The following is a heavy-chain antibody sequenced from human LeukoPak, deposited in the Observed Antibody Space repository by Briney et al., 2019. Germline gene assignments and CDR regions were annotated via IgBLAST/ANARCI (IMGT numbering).Heavy chain of an antibody. CDR1: GDSISNYY. Sequence: SETLSLTCTVSGDSISNYYWSWFRQPPGKGLEWIGYIYYSGNTNYNPSLKSRVTISVDTSMNQFSLRLSSVTAADTAVYFCARQMYGDYDNSNYYYYYGMDVWGQGTTVTVSS. D-gene: IGHD4-17*01. J-gene: IGHJ6*02. CDR2: IYYSGNT. CDR3: ARQMYGDYDNSNYYYYYGMDV. V-gene: IGHV4-59*08.